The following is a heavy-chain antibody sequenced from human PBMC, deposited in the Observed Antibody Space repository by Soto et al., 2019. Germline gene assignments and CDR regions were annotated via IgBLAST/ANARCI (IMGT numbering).Heavy chain of an antibody. CDR2: MNPNSGNT. J-gene: IGHJ4*02. Sequence: ASVKVSCKASGYTFASYDRNWVRQATGQGLEWMGWMNPNSGNTGYAQKFQGRVTMTRDTSASTAYMELSSLTSEDTALYYCTNPYCGSITCLGNFWGQGTLLTVSS. V-gene: IGHV1-8*01. D-gene: IGHD2-21*01. CDR1: GYTFASYD. CDR3: TNPYCGSITCLGNF.